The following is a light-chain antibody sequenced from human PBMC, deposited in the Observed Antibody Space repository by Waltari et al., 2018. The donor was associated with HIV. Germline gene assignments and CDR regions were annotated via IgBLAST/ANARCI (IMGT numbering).Light chain of an antibody. CDR1: TSNVGTIYL. Sequence: QSVLTQPPSVSGAPGQRVTISCSGSTSNVGTIYLLHWYQQLPGMAPKLLISGDSNRPAWVPDRFSASKSGTSGSLTIPGLQPEDEADYYLQTFDITLGGFYVFGTGTKVT. CDR2: GDS. J-gene: IGLJ1*01. CDR3: QTFDITLGGFYV. V-gene: IGLV1-40*01.